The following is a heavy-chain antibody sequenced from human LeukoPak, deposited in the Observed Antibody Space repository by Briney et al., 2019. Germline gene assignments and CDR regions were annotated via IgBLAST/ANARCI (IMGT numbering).Heavy chain of an antibody. Sequence: SGTLSLTCAVYGGSFSGYYWSWIRQPPGKGLEWVGEINHSGSTKYNPSLKSRGTISVDTTTNHFSLMLNSVTAAETAVFYCAGKAGMVNYLDYWGRGTLVTVSS. CDR3: AGKAGMVNYLDY. CDR2: INHSGST. J-gene: IGHJ4*02. V-gene: IGHV4-34*01. D-gene: IGHD5-18*01. CDR1: GGSFSGYY.